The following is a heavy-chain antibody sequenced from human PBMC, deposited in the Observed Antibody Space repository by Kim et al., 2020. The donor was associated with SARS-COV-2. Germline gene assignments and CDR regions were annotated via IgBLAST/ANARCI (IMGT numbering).Heavy chain of an antibody. V-gene: IGHV1-46*03. CDR2: INPGGGST. CDR3: ARGTWGGGGWGYGSGQYNRFDP. J-gene: IGHJ5*02. Sequence: ASVKVSCKASGYTFTSSHIQWVRQAPGQGLEWMGIINPGGGSTIYAEKFQGRVTMTRDTSTGTVFMELSSLRSEDTALYYCARGTWGGGGWGYGSGQYNRFDPWGQGTLLTVSS. CDR1: GYTFTSSH. D-gene: IGHD3-10*01.